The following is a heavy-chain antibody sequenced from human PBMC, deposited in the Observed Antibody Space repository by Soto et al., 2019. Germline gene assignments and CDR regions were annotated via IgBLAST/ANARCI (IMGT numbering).Heavy chain of an antibody. V-gene: IGHV3-30*18. J-gene: IGHJ4*02. CDR3: AKEDPSARYSLDX. CDR1: GFTFSGYG. Sequence: PVGSLRLSCEASGFTFSGYGMHWVRQAPGKGLEWVAVISYYGTNEYYEDSVKGRFTISRDNSKNTLYLQMNSLRIEDTAVYFCAKEDPSARYSLDXWGQGSQVTVSX. D-gene: IGHD1-1*01. CDR2: ISYYGTNE.